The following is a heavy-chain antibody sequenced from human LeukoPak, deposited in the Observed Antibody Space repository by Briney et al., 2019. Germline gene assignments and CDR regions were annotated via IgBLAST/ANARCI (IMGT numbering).Heavy chain of an antibody. CDR3: ARDAFSRISIFGVVSDAFDI. CDR1: GFTFSSYW. D-gene: IGHD3-3*01. J-gene: IGHJ3*02. Sequence: PGGSLRLSCAASGFTFSSYWMTWVRQAPGKGLEWVANIKQDGSEKYYVDSVKSRFTISRDNAKNSLYLQMNSLRAEDTAVYYCARDAFSRISIFGVVSDAFDIWGQGTMVTVSS. CDR2: IKQDGSEK. V-gene: IGHV3-7*01.